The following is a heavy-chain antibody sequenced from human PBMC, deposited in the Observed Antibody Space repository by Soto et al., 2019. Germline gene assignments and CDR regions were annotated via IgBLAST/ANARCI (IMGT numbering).Heavy chain of an antibody. J-gene: IGHJ4*02. Sequence: GGSLRLSCVASGFTFSDYGMHWVRQAPGKGLEWVAVISYDGSNKYYADFVKGRFTISRDNAKNSLYLQMNSLRAEDTAVYYCARESYTSLSGYDYRPPPNFDYWGQGTLVTVSS. CDR2: ISYDGSNK. CDR1: GFTFSDYG. V-gene: IGHV3-30*03. D-gene: IGHD5-12*01. CDR3: ARESYTSLSGYDYRPPPNFDY.